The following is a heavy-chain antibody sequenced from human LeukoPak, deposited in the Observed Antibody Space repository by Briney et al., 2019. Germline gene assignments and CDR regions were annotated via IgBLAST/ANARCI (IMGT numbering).Heavy chain of an antibody. V-gene: IGHV4-34*01. CDR1: GGSFSGYY. CDR3: VRSEGHDYGDVYYFDY. D-gene: IGHD4-17*01. CDR2: INHSGST. J-gene: IGHJ4*02. Sequence: SETLTLTCAVYGGSFSGYYWSWIRQPPGKGLEWIGEINHSGSTNYNPSLKSRVTISVDTSKNQFSLKLSSVTAADTAVYYCVRSEGHDYGDVYYFDYWGQGTLVTVSS.